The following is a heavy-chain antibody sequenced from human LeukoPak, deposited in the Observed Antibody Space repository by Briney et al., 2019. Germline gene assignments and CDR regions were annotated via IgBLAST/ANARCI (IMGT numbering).Heavy chain of an antibody. V-gene: IGHV4-31*03. CDR2: IYYSGST. Sequence: SQTLSLTCTVSGGSISSGGYYWSWIRQHPGKGLEWIGYIYYSGSTYYNPSLKSRVTISVDTSKNQFSLKLSSVTAADTAVYYCASYWELLGDAFDIWGQGTMVTVSS. CDR3: ASYWELLGDAFDI. J-gene: IGHJ3*02. D-gene: IGHD1-26*01. CDR1: GGSISSGGYY.